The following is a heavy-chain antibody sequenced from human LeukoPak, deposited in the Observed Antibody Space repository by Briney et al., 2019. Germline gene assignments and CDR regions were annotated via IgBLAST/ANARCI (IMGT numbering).Heavy chain of an antibody. V-gene: IGHV3-23*01. CDR1: GFTFSSYA. CDR3: AKVSSIAALGDY. D-gene: IGHD6-6*01. CDR2: ISGSGGST. J-gene: IGHJ4*02. Sequence: PGGSLRLSCAASGFTFSSYAMSWVRQARGKGLEWVSAISGSGGSTYYADSVKGRFTIPRDNSKNTLYLQMNSLRAADTAVYYCAKVSSIAALGDYWGQGTLVTVSS.